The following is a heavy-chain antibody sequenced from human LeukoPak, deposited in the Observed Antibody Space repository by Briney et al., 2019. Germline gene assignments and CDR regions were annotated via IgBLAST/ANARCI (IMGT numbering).Heavy chain of an antibody. CDR2: INPNSGGT. CDR3: ARGVDSSGWMNYYYYMDV. V-gene: IGHV1-2*02. J-gene: IGHJ6*03. CDR1: GYTFTGYY. D-gene: IGHD6-19*01. Sequence: ASVKVSCKASGYTFTGYYMHWVRQAPGQGLEWMGWINPNSGGTNYAQKFQGRVTMTRDTSISTAYMELSSLRSEDTAVYYCARGVDSSGWMNYYYYMDVWGKGTTVTVSS.